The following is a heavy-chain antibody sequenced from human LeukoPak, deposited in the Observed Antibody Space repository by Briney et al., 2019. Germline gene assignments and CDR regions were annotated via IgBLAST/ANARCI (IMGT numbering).Heavy chain of an antibody. CDR3: AIDPNWGTHS. D-gene: IGHD7-27*01. V-gene: IGHV3-23*01. CDR1: GFTFSTYT. Sequence: GGSLRLSCAASGFTFSTYTMYWVRHPPGKRPEWVSIIGNNGGGIHYADSVKGRFTISRDNSKDALYLQMNSLRVEDTAVYYCAIDPNWGTHSWGQGVLVTVSS. J-gene: IGHJ4*02. CDR2: IGNNGGGI.